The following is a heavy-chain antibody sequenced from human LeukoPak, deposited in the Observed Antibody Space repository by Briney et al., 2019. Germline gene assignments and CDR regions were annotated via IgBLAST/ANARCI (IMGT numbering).Heavy chain of an antibody. D-gene: IGHD1-26*01. CDR1: GFTFSSYS. J-gene: IGHJ4*02. CDR2: ISSSSSVI. CDR3: AKAPSGSYADY. V-gene: IGHV3-48*01. Sequence: QAGGSLRLSCAASGFTFSSYSMNWVRQTPGKGLEWVSYISSSSSVIYYADSVKGRFTISRDNAKNSLYLQMSSLRAEDTAVYYCAKAPSGSYADYWGQGTLVTVSS.